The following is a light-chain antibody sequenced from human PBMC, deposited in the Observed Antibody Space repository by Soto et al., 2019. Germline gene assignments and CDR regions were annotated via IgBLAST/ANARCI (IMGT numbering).Light chain of an antibody. J-gene: IGLJ1*01. Sequence: QSVLTQPPSVSGAPGQRVTISCTGSSSNIGAGYDVHWYQQLPGTAPKLLMYGNINRPSGVPDRFSGSKSGTSASLAITGLQAEDEADYYCQSYDSSLSAVFGNGTKVTVL. CDR1: SSNIGAGYD. CDR2: GNI. V-gene: IGLV1-40*01. CDR3: QSYDSSLSAV.